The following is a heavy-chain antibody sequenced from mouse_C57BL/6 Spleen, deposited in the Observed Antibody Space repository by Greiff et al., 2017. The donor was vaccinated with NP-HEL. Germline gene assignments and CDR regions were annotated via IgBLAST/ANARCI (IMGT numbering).Heavy chain of an antibody. J-gene: IGHJ2*01. CDR2: INPSTGGT. CDR1: GYSFTGYY. CDR3: ARAAYYFDY. Sequence: VQLKQSGPELVKPGASVKISCKASGYSFTGYYMNWVKQSPEKSLEWIGEINPSTGGTTYNQKFKAKATLTVDKSSSTAYMQLKSLTSEDSAVYYCARAAYYFDYWGQGNTLTVSS. V-gene: IGHV1-42*01.